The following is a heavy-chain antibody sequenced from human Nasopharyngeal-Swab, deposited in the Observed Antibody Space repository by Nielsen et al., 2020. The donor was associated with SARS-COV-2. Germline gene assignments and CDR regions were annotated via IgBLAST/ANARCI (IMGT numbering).Heavy chain of an antibody. V-gene: IGHV3-48*03. D-gene: IGHD5-12*01. J-gene: IGHJ6*02. CDR2: ISSSGSTI. CDR1: GFTFSSYE. Sequence: GESLKISCAASGFTFSSYEMNWVRQAPGKGLEWVSYISSSGSTIYYADSVKGRFTISRDNAKNSLYPQMNSLRAEDTAMYYCAKDRDSGDDSGEYYHYYGMDVWGQGTSVTVS. CDR3: AKDRDSGDDSGEYYHYYGMDV.